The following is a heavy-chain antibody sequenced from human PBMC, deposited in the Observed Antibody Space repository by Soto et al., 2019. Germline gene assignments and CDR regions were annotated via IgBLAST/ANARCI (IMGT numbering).Heavy chain of an antibody. V-gene: IGHV3-53*01. J-gene: IGHJ3*01. Sequence: EVQLVESGGGLIQPGGSLRLSCAVSGFTVSRNFMSWIRQAPGKGLQWVSALYDVDGSFYADSVTGRFTTSSDSSKTTVYLQMNDLRPDDTAVYYCATWHEREHAFDVWGQGTTVTISS. CDR2: LYDVDGS. CDR3: ATWHEREHAFDV. CDR1: GFTVSRNF. D-gene: IGHD1-1*01.